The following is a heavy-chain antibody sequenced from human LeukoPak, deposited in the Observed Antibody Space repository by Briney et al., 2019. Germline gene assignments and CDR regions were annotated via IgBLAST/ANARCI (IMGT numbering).Heavy chain of an antibody. CDR2: IDHRGDT. CDR1: GGSFSRYY. D-gene: IGHD5-24*01. J-gene: IGHJ4*03. Sequence: SETLSLTCAVYGGSFSRYYWSWIRQSPGKGLEWIAEIDHRGDTNYNPSVKTRVTISVDTSKNQFSLKVRSLSTADTAVYYCARGATISETGYFDFWGQGTLVTVSS. CDR3: ARGATISETGYFDF. V-gene: IGHV4-34*01.